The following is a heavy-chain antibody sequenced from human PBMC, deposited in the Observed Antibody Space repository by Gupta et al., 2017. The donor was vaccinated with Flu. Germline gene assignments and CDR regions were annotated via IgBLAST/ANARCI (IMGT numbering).Heavy chain of an antibody. Sequence: QVQLVESGGGVVQPGRSLRLSCAASGFTFNSYAMHWARQVPGKGLEWLAVISYDGKNKYYADSVKGRFTIARDNSKNTMYLQVSSLRAEDTAVYYCARDGDGSREQLMYSDYWGQGTLVTVSS. D-gene: IGHD1-26*01. CDR1: GFTFNSYA. CDR3: ARDGDGSREQLMYSDY. J-gene: IGHJ4*02. CDR2: ISYDGKNK. V-gene: IGHV3-30*15.